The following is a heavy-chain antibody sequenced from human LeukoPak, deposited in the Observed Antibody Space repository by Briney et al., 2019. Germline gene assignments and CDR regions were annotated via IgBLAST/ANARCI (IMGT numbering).Heavy chain of an antibody. CDR1: GGSISSSY. CDR3: ERASRAFDY. CDR2: IYYSGIT. V-gene: IGHV4-59*01. Sequence: PSETLSLTCTVSGGSISSSYWSWIRQPPGKGLEWIEYIYYSGITNYNPSLKSRVTISLDTSKNQFSLKLNSETAADTAVYYCERASRAFDYWGQGALVTVSS. J-gene: IGHJ4*02.